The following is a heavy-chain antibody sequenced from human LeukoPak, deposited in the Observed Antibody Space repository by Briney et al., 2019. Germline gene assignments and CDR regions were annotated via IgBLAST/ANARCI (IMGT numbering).Heavy chain of an antibody. CDR3: ARGCLGDYYGSGSYCFDY. CDR1: GGSISSYY. Sequence: SETLSLTCTVSGGSISSYYRSWIRQPPGKGLEWIGYIYYSGSTNYNPSLKSRVTISVDTSKNQFSLKLSSVTAADTAVYYCARGCLGDYYGSGSYCFDYWGQGTLVTVSS. D-gene: IGHD3-10*01. CDR2: IYYSGST. V-gene: IGHV4-59*01. J-gene: IGHJ4*02.